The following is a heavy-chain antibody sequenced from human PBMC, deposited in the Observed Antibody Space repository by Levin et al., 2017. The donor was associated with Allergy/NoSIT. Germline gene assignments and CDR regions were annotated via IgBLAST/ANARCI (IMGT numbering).Heavy chain of an antibody. D-gene: IGHD3-9*01. CDR1: GGSTRLGGYY. CDR3: VGAQTGYVSPFDF. V-gene: IGHV4-31*03. J-gene: IGHJ4*02. Sequence: SETLSLTCSVSGGSTRLGGYYWGWIRQHPVKGLEWLGYIYYSGETSYNPSVESRLVISHDTSENQFPLKLTSLTAADTAVYYCVGAQTGYVSPFDFWGPGTLVTVSS. CDR2: IYYSGET.